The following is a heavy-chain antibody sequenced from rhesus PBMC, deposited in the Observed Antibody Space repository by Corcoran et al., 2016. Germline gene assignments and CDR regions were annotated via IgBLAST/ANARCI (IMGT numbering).Heavy chain of an antibody. J-gene: IGHJ6*01. CDR3: ARAYCSGGVCRTTYGLDS. CDR1: GYTFTSYS. V-gene: IGHV1-200*01. D-gene: IGHD2-39*02. Sequence: QVQLVQSGAEVKKPGASVKLSCKASGYTFTSYSINWVRQAPGQGLEWMGRSNPRNGNTGYAQKFQGRVTMTRDTSTSTAYMELSSLRSEDTAVYYCARAYCSGGVCRTTYGLDSWGQGVVVTVSS. CDR2: SNPRNGNT.